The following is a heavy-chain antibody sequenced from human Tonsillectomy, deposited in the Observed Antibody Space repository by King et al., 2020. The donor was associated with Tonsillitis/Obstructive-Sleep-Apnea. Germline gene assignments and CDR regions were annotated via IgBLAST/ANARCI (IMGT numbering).Heavy chain of an antibody. J-gene: IGHJ4*02. D-gene: IGHD4-17*01. V-gene: IGHV3-64D*06. CDR1: GFTFSSYA. CDR2: ISSNGGST. Sequence: VQLVESGGGLVQPGGSLRLSCSASGFTFSSYAMQWVRQAPGKGLEYVSAISSNGGSTYYADSVKGRFTISRDNSKNTLYLQMSSLRTEDTAVYYCVRKGQTTVTYDYWGQGTLVTVSS. CDR3: VRKGQTTVTYDY.